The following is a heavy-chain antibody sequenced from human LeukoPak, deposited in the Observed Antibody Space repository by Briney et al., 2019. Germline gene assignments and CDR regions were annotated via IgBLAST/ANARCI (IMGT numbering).Heavy chain of an antibody. J-gene: IGHJ4*02. CDR3: ARWWSSSLYYFDY. Sequence: ASVKVSCKASGYTFTGYYMHWVRQAPGQGLEWMGIINPSGGSTSYAQKFQGRVTMTRDTSTSTAYMELRSLRSDDTAVYYCARWWSSSLYYFDYWGQGTLVTVSS. CDR1: GYTFTGYY. CDR2: INPSGGST. V-gene: IGHV1-46*01. D-gene: IGHD6-13*01.